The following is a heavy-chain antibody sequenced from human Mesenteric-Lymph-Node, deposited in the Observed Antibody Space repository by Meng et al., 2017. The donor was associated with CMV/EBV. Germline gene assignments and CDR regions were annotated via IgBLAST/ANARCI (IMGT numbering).Heavy chain of an antibody. J-gene: IGHJ4*02. Sequence: GSLRLSCTVSGGSISSSDYYWGWIRQPPGKGLEWIGSIYYSGSTYYNPSLKSRVTISVDTSKNQFSLKLSSVTAADTAVYYCARVGATYDYWGQGTLVTVSS. V-gene: IGHV4-39*07. D-gene: IGHD1-26*01. CDR1: GGSISSSDYY. CDR3: ARVGATYDY. CDR2: IYYSGST.